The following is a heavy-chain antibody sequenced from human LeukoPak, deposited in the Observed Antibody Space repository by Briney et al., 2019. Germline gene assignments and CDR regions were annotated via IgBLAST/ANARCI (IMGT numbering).Heavy chain of an antibody. CDR1: GGSFSGYY. V-gene: IGHV3-23*01. Sequence: PSETLSLTCAVYGGSFSGYYWSWIRQPPGKGLEWVSAISGSGGSTYYADSVKGRFTISRDNSKNTLYLQMNSLRAEDTAVYYCAKDHQYRFWGSAFDIWGQGTMVTVSS. J-gene: IGHJ3*02. CDR2: ISGSGGST. CDR3: AKDHQYRFWGSAFDI. D-gene: IGHD7-27*01.